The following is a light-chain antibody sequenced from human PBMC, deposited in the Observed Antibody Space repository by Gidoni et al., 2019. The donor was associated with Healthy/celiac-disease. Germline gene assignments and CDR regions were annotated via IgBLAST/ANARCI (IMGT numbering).Light chain of an antibody. CDR2: DAS. Sequence: EIVLTQSPATLSLSPGERATLSCRASQSVTSYLAWDQQKPGQAPRLLIYDASNGATGIPGRFSGSGSGTDFTLTISSLEPEDFAVYCCQQRSNWPPLTFGGGTKVEIK. V-gene: IGKV3-11*01. J-gene: IGKJ4*01. CDR3: QQRSNWPPLT. CDR1: QSVTSY.